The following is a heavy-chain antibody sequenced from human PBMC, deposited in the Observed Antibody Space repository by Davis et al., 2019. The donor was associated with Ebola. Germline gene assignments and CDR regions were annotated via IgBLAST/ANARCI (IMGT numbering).Heavy chain of an antibody. Sequence: GESLKISCAASGFTFSSYAMSWVRQAPGKGLEWVSVISDGGFDTYYADSVKGRFTISRDNSKNSLYLQMNSLRAEDTAVYYCARHPPSRLAWGQGTLVTVSS. CDR1: GFTFSSYA. V-gene: IGHV3-23*01. CDR2: ISDGGFDT. CDR3: ARHPPSRLA. D-gene: IGHD2-2*01. J-gene: IGHJ4*02.